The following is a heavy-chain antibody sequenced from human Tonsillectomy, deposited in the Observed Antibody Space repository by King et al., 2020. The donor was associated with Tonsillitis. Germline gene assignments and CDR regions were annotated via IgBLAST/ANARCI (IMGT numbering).Heavy chain of an antibody. V-gene: IGHV4-59*01. Sequence: QLQESGPGLVKPSETLSFTCSVSGGSISSYYWSWIRQPPGKGLEWIGHFYHSGSTNYNPSLKSRVTILVDTSKNQLSLKLSSVTAADTAVYYCARGERYDLYMDVWGQGTTVTVSS. CDR1: GGSISSYY. D-gene: IGHD1-1*01. J-gene: IGHJ6*02. CDR3: ARGERYDLYMDV. CDR2: FYHSGST.